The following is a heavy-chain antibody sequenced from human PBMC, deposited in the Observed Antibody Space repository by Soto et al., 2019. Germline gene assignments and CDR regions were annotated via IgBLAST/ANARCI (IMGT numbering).Heavy chain of an antibody. D-gene: IGHD3-10*01. CDR3: ARHRVEELGVMDV. CDR2: IYPGDSDT. Sequence: PXESLKVSWKCSGYRFTSYWIGLVLQMPGKGLEWMGIIYPGDSDTRYSPSFQGQVTISADKSISTAYLQRSSLKASDTAMYYCARHRVEELGVMDVWGQGTTVTVSS. J-gene: IGHJ6*02. V-gene: IGHV5-51*01. CDR1: GYRFTSYW.